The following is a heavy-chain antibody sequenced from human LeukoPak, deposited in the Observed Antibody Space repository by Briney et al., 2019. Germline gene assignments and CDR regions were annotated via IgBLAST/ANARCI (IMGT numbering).Heavy chain of an antibody. CDR2: IDYSGSA. CDR1: GGSISSYD. Sequence: SDTLSLTCTVSGGSISSYDWSWIRQPRGKGLEWIGYIDYSGSAKYNPCLKSRVPLSVDTSKNHFSLKLSPVPAAATAVYYCARVLAGVVVVAATLPFGWFAPWGEGTLVTVSS. V-gene: IGHV4-59*07. J-gene: IGHJ5*02. CDR3: ARVLAGVVVVAATLPFGWFAP. D-gene: IGHD2-15*01.